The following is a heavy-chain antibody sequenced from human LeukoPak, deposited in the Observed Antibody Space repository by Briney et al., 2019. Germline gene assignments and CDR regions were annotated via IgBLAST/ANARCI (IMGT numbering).Heavy chain of an antibody. J-gene: IGHJ6*02. CDR2: ISRSSTYI. V-gene: IGHV3-21*01. CDR3: ARVGYGDYYYYYYGMDV. CDR1: GFTFSDYF. D-gene: IGHD4-17*01. Sequence: GGSLRLSCAASGFTFSDYFMNWVRQAPGKGLEWVSSISRSSTYIYYADSVKGRFTISRDNAKNSLYLQMNSLRAEDTAVYFCARVGYGDYYYYYYGMDVWGQGTTVTVSS.